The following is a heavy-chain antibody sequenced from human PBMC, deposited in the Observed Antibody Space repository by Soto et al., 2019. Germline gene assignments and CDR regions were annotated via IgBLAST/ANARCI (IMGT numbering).Heavy chain of an antibody. CDR1: GFTFSNAW. CDR2: IKGKTDGGTT. CDR3: TTALRYYDFWSGYYRGDY. D-gene: IGHD3-3*01. J-gene: IGHJ4*02. Sequence: PGGSLRLSCAASGFTFSNAWMYWVRQAPGKGLEWVGLIKGKTDGGTTDYAAPVKGRFAISRDDSKNTLYLQMNSLETEDTAVYYCTTALRYYDFWSGYYRGDYWGQGTLVTVSS. V-gene: IGHV3-15*01.